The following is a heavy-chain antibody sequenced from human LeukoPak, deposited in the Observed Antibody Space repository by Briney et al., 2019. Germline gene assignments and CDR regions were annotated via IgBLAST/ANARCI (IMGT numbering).Heavy chain of an antibody. V-gene: IGHV4-4*02. J-gene: IGHJ4*02. CDR2: IYHSGRT. CDR3: ARGRTSLTTSLDFDY. CDR1: GDSITNHNW. D-gene: IGHD4-17*01. Sequence: SGTLSLTCAVSGDSITNHNWWSWVRQPPGKGLDWIGEIYHSGRTNYGPSLKSRVTISVDKSKNQFSLKLNSVTAADTAVYYCARGRTSLTTSLDFDYWGQGTLVTVSS.